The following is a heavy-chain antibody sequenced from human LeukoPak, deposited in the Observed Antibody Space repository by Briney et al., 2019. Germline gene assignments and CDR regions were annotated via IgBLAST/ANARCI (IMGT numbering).Heavy chain of an antibody. CDR3: ASLLRYCATTTCQAYMDV. Sequence: SETLSLTCTVSGGSISSSSYYWGWIRQPPGKGLEWIGNIYYSGSTYYNPSLKSRVTIFVDTSKNQFSLKLSSVTAADTAVYYCASLLRYCATTTCQAYMDVWGQGTTVTVSS. V-gene: IGHV4-39*01. CDR2: IYYSGST. CDR1: GGSISSSSYY. D-gene: IGHD2-2*01. J-gene: IGHJ6*02.